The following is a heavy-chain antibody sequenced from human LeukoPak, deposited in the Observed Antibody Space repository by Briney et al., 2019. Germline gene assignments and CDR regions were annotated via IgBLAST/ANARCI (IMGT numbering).Heavy chain of an antibody. CDR2: ISSGSTYI. D-gene: IGHD3-10*01. CDR3: ARDNPIGFGQLSARDY. CDR1: GFTFSSYS. J-gene: IGHJ4*02. Sequence: GGSLRLSCTASGFTFSSYSMNWVRQAPGKGLEWVSSISSGSTYIYYADSVRGRFTISRDNAKNSLYLQMNSLRDEDTAVYYCARDNPIGFGQLSARDYWGQGTLVTVSS. V-gene: IGHV3-21*01.